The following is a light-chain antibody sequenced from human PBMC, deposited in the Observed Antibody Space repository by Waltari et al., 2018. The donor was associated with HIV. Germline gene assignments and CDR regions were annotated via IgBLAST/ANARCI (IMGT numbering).Light chain of an antibody. V-gene: IGKV4-1*01. Sequence: DIVMTQSPASLAVSLGERATINCKSSQSVLYTSNSKNLLAWYQQKPGQPPKLLIYWASMREFVVPDRFSGSGSGTDFNLTISSLQADDVAVYYCQQFYSLPLTFGQGTKV. CDR3: QQFYSLPLT. CDR2: WAS. CDR1: QSVLYTSNSKNL. J-gene: IGKJ1*01.